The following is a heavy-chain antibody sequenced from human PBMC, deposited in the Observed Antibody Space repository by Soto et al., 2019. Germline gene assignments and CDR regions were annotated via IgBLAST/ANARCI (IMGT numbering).Heavy chain of an antibody. D-gene: IGHD4-17*01. J-gene: IGHJ6*03. V-gene: IGHV4-59*01. CDR1: GGSISSYY. Sequence: KPSETLSLTCTVSGGSISSYYWSWIRQPPGKGLEWIGHIYYSGSTNYNPSLKSRVTISVDTSKNQFSLKLSSVTAADTAVYYCARSLGVHYGDYLGGYYYYYMDVWGKGTTVTVSS. CDR3: ARSLGVHYGDYLGGYYYYYMDV. CDR2: IYYSGST.